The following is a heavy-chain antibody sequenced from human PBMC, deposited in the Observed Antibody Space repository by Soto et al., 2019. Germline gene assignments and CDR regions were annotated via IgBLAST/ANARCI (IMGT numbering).Heavy chain of an antibody. CDR1: GFTFSSYA. D-gene: IGHD3-22*01. CDR3: ARASNYYDSSGYNPY. Sequence: QVQLVESGGAVVQPGRSLRLSCAASGFTFSSYAMHWVRQAPGKGLEWVAVISYDGSNKYYADSVKGRFTISRDNSKNTLYLQMNSLRAEDTAVYYCARASNYYDSSGYNPYWGQGTLVTVSS. CDR2: ISYDGSNK. V-gene: IGHV3-30-3*01. J-gene: IGHJ4*02.